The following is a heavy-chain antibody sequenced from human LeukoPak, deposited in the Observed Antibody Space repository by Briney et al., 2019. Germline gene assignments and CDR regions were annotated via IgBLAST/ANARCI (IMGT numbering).Heavy chain of an antibody. Sequence: GGSLRLSCAASGFNLGSYWMQWVRQAPGKGPVWVARMKTDGTRISYADSVKGRFTISRDNAKNTLYLQMNSLRAEDTAVYHCVREAHDYGSGSSDSWGQGTMVTVSS. CDR3: VREAHDYGSGSSDS. V-gene: IGHV3-74*01. CDR1: GFNLGSYW. D-gene: IGHD3-10*01. CDR2: MKTDGTRI. J-gene: IGHJ4*02.